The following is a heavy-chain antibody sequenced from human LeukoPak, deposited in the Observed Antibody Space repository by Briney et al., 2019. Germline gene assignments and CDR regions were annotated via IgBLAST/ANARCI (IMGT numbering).Heavy chain of an antibody. CDR1: RGTFSSYA. V-gene: IGHV1-69*13. J-gene: IGHJ6*03. Sequence: SVKVSCKASRGTFSSYAISCVRQAPGQGREWMGGIIPILGTANYAQKFKGRVTITADESTSTAYMELSSLRSEDTAVYYCARDPWVSGYEPKNYYYYYMDVWGKGTTVTVSS. CDR2: IIPILGTA. CDR3: ARDPWVSGYEPKNYYYYYMDV. D-gene: IGHD5-12*01.